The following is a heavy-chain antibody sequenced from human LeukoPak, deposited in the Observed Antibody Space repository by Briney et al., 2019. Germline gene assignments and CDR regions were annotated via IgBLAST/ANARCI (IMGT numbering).Heavy chain of an antibody. D-gene: IGHD3-10*01. Sequence: SETLSLTCAVYGGSFSGYYWSWIRQPPGKGLEWIGEINHSGSTNYNPSLKSRATISVDTSKNQFSLKLSSVTAADTAVYYCARGPSYYGSGSYYNAVGYYGMDVWGQGTTVTVSS. J-gene: IGHJ6*02. V-gene: IGHV4-34*01. CDR2: INHSGST. CDR3: ARGPSYYGSGSYYNAVGYYGMDV. CDR1: GGSFSGYY.